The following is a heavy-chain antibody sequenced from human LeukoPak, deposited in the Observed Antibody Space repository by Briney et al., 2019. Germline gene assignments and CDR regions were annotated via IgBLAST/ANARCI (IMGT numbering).Heavy chain of an antibody. Sequence: PGRSLRLSCAASGFTFDDYAMHWVRQAPGKGLKWVSGISWNSGSIGYADSVKGRFTISRDNAKNSLYLQMNSLRAEDTALYYCAKDMYYDFWSGYYTGNNYYYGMDVWGQGTTVTVSS. D-gene: IGHD3-3*01. CDR3: AKDMYYDFWSGYYTGNNYYYGMDV. CDR2: ISWNSGSI. J-gene: IGHJ6*02. CDR1: GFTFDDYA. V-gene: IGHV3-9*01.